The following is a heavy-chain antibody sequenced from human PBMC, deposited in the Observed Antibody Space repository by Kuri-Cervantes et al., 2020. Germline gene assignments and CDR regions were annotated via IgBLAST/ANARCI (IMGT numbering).Heavy chain of an antibody. CDR2: ISYDGSNK. D-gene: IGHD2-21*01. CDR1: GFTFSSYG. V-gene: IGHV3-30*18. CDR3: AKIAVIALWYFDY. Sequence: GESLKISCAASGFTFSSYGMHWVRQAPGKGLEWVAVISYDGSNKYYADSVKGRFTISRDNSKNTLYLQMNSLRAEDTALYYCAKIAVIALWYFDYWSQGALVTVSS. J-gene: IGHJ4*02.